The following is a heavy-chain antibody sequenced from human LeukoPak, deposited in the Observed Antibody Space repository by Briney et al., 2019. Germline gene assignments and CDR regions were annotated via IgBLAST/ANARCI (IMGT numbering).Heavy chain of an antibody. D-gene: IGHD3-3*01. CDR1: GFTFSSYG. CDR3: AKDKGDFWSGYPYYYYYMDV. Sequence: PGGSLRLSCAASGFTFSSYGMHWVRQAPGKGLEWVAFIRYDGSNKYYADSVKGRFTISRDNSKNTLYLQMNSLRAEDTAVYYCAKDKGDFWSGYPYYYYYMDVWGKGTTVTVSS. CDR2: IRYDGSNK. J-gene: IGHJ6*03. V-gene: IGHV3-30*02.